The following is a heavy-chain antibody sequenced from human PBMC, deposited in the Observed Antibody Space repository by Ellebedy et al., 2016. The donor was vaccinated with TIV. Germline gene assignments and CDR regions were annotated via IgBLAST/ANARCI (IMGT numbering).Heavy chain of an antibody. CDR2: VGGGDDRT. CDR3: AKGHTASFFYLFDS. V-gene: IGHV3-23*01. CDR1: GFTFSSYA. J-gene: IGHJ5*01. D-gene: IGHD2-2*01. Sequence: GESLKISCSASGFTFSSYAMSWVRQAPGKGLEWVSAVGGGDDRTFYADAVKGRFTISSDNSKNTVTLQMQSLRAEDTALYYCAKGHTASFFYLFDSWGQGTLVTVSS.